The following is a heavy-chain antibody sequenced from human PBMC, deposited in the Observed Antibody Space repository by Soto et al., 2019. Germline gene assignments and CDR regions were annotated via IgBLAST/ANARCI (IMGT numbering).Heavy chain of an antibody. J-gene: IGHJ4*02. Sequence: GGSLRLSCAASGFTFSIYGMHWVRQAPGKGLEWVAAISYHGTNKYYADSVKGRFTISRDNSKNTLYLQMDSPRAEDTAVYYCAKNYSGNYPRPFDYWGQGTLVTVSS. CDR1: GFTFSIYG. V-gene: IGHV3-30*18. D-gene: IGHD1-26*01. CDR3: AKNYSGNYPRPFDY. CDR2: ISYHGTNK.